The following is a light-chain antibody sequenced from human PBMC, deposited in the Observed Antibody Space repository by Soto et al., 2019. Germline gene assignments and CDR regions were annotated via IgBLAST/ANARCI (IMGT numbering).Light chain of an antibody. CDR2: GAS. V-gene: IGKV3D-15*01. CDR1: QSVSSY. Sequence: EIVMTQSPATLSVSPGERATLSCRASQSVSSYLAWYQQKPGQAPRLLIYGASNRATGIPGRFSGSGSGTDITLTISRLEAEDFAVYYCQQYNRSRTFGQGTKVDI. J-gene: IGKJ1*01. CDR3: QQYNRSRT.